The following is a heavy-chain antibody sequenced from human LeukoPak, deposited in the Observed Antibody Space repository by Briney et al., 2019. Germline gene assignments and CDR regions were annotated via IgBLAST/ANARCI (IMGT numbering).Heavy chain of an antibody. Sequence: GGSLRLSCAASGLIFSSYSMNWVRQAPGKGLEWVSSISSSSSYIYYADSVKGRFTISRDNAQNSLYLQMNSLRAEDTAVYYCARVVIAVRGVSDYWGQGTLVTVSS. CDR3: ARVVIAVRGVSDY. CDR2: ISSSSSYI. J-gene: IGHJ4*02. D-gene: IGHD3-10*01. CDR1: GLIFSSYS. V-gene: IGHV3-21*01.